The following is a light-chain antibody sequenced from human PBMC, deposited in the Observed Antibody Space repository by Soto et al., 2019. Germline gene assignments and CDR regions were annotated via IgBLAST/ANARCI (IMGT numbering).Light chain of an antibody. CDR3: QQYNNWPWYT. V-gene: IGKV3-15*01. CDR1: QSVSSN. CDR2: GAS. Sequence: EIVMTQSPATLSVSPGERATLSCRASQSVSSNLAWYQQKPGPAPRVLIYGASTRATGIPARFSGSGSGTEFTLTISSLQSEDFAVYYCQQYNNWPWYTFGQGTKLEI. J-gene: IGKJ2*01.